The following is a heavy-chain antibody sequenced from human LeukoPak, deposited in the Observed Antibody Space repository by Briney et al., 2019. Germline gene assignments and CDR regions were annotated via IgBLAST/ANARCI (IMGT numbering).Heavy chain of an antibody. V-gene: IGHV3-7*01. J-gene: IGHJ5*02. CDR2: IKQDGSEK. D-gene: IGHD6-13*01. Sequence: GGSLRLSCAASGFTFSSYWMSWVRQAPGTGLEWVANIKQDGSEKYYVDSVKGRFTISRDNAKNSLYLQMNSLRAEDTAVYYCARDLGYSSSWPIFGFDPWGQGTLVTVSS. CDR1: GFTFSSYW. CDR3: ARDLGYSSSWPIFGFDP.